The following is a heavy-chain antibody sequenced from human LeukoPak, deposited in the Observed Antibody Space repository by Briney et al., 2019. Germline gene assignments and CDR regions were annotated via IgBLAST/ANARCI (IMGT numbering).Heavy chain of an antibody. CDR3: AGLGIGVFRGFDY. Sequence: GGSLRLSCAASGFTFSSNVMSWVRQAPGKGLEWVSSISSSGGSTYYADSVKGRFTISRGNSKNTLYLQMNSLRAEDTAVYYCAGLGIGVFRGFDYWGQGTLVTVSS. CDR1: GFTFSSNV. V-gene: IGHV3-23*01. CDR2: ISSSGGST. D-gene: IGHD3-10*01. J-gene: IGHJ4*02.